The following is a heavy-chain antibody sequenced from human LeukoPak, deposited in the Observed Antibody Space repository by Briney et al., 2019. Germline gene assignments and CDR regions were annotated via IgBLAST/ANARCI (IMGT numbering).Heavy chain of an antibody. CDR1: GXTISSYY. V-gene: IGHV4-59*08. Sequence: SETLSLTCTVSGXTISSYYWNWNRQPPGKGLEWIGYIHYSGSTKYNPSLKSRVTISVDTSKNQFSLKLSSVTAADTAAYYCARWYSSGWAFDYWGQGTLVTVSS. D-gene: IGHD6-19*01. CDR3: ARWYSSGWAFDY. J-gene: IGHJ4*02. CDR2: IHYSGST.